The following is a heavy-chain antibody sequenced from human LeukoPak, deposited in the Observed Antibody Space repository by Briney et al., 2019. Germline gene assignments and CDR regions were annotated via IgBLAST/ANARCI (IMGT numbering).Heavy chain of an antibody. Sequence: GGSPRLSCAASGFTFSSYAMHWVRQAPGKGLEWVAVISYDGSNKYYADSVKGRFTISRDNSKNTLYLQMNSLRAEDTAVYYCARDSWGYSSGEGCLDYWGQGTLVTVSS. CDR1: GFTFSSYA. CDR2: ISYDGSNK. V-gene: IGHV3-30*01. D-gene: IGHD6-19*01. CDR3: ARDSWGYSSGEGCLDY. J-gene: IGHJ4*02.